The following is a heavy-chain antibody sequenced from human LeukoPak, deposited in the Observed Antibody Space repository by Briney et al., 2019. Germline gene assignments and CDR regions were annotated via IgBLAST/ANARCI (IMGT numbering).Heavy chain of an antibody. V-gene: IGHV3-66*02. J-gene: IGHJ4*02. CDR2: IYSGGST. Sequence: GGSLRLSCAASGFTVSSNYMNWVRQAPGKGLEWVSVIYSGGSTYYADSVKGRFTISRDNSKNTLYLQRNSLRPEDTAVYYCARDRGSYAWDYWGQGTLVTVSS. CDR1: GFTVSSNY. CDR3: ARDRGSYAWDY. D-gene: IGHD5-12*01.